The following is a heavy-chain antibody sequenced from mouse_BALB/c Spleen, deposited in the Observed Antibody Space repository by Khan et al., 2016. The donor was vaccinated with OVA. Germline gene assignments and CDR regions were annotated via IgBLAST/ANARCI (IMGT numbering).Heavy chain of an antibody. Sequence: EVQFQESGPGLVKPSQSLSLTCTVTGYSITSGYGWNWIRQFPGNKLEWMGYISYSGGTNYNPSLKRRISITQDTSKNQFFLQLNSVTTEYTATYYCARTARIKYWGQGTTLTVSS. V-gene: IGHV3-2*02. J-gene: IGHJ2*01. D-gene: IGHD1-2*01. CDR1: GYSITSGYG. CDR3: ARTARIKY. CDR2: ISYSGGT.